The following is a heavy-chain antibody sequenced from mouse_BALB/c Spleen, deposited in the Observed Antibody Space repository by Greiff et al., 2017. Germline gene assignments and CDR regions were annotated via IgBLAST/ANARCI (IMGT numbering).Heavy chain of an antibody. V-gene: IGHV1S135*01. Sequence: VHVKQSGPELMKPGASVKISCKASGYSFTSYYMHWVKQSHGKSLEWIGYIDPFNGGTSYNQKFKGKATLTVDKSSSTAYMHLSSLTSEDSAVYYCANDYDWFAYWGQGTLVTVSA. CDR1: GYSFTSYY. CDR3: ANDYDWFAY. CDR2: IDPFNGGT. D-gene: IGHD2-4*01. J-gene: IGHJ3*01.